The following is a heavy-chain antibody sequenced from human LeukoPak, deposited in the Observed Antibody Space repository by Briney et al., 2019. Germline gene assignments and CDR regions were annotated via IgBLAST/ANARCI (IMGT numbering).Heavy chain of an antibody. CDR3: ARGDYYDSSGSDYFDY. CDR1: GYTFTGYY. V-gene: IGHV1-2*04. J-gene: IGHJ4*02. CDR2: INPNSGGT. D-gene: IGHD3-22*01. Sequence: GASVKVSCKASGYTFTGYYMHWVRQAPGQGLEWMGWINPNSGGTNYAQKFQGWVTMTRDTSISTAYMELSRLRSADTAVYYCARGDYYDSSGSDYFDYWGKGTLVTVS.